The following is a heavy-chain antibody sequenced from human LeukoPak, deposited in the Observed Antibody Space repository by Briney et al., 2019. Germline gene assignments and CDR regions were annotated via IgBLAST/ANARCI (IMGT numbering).Heavy chain of an antibody. J-gene: IGHJ3*02. Sequence: SETLSLTCTVSGGSISSSSYYWGWIRQPPGKGLEWIGSMYYSGSTYYNQSLKGRVTISVDTSKNQFSLKLSSVTAADTAVYYCARHGNDILAPDGFDIWGQGTMVTVSS. CDR2: MYYSGST. D-gene: IGHD3-9*01. V-gene: IGHV4-39*01. CDR1: GGSISSSSYY. CDR3: ARHGNDILAPDGFDI.